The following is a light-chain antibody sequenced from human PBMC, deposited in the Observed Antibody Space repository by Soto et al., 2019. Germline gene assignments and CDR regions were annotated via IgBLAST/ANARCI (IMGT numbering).Light chain of an antibody. CDR3: QQYENWPRT. J-gene: IGKJ1*01. Sequence: EIVMTQSPATLSVSPGERATLSCRASQSVGSNLAWYQQKPGQAPRLLIYGASTRATGIPARVSGSGSGTEFTLTISSLRSEDFAVYYCQQYENWPRTFGQGTKVDI. CDR2: GAS. V-gene: IGKV3-15*01. CDR1: QSVGSN.